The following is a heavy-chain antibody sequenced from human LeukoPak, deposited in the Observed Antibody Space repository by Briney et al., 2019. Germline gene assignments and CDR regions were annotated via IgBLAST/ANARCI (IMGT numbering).Heavy chain of an antibody. V-gene: IGHV3-11*05. CDR1: GFTSSDYY. Sequence: PGGSLRLSCAASGFTSSDYYMSWIRQAPGKGLEWGSDISSSSSYTNYADSVRGRFTISRDNAKNSLYLQMNSLRAEDTAVYYCARVPRITMVRGVIMAYYFDYWGQGTLVTVSS. D-gene: IGHD3-10*01. CDR3: ARVPRITMVRGVIMAYYFDY. CDR2: ISSSSSYT. J-gene: IGHJ4*02.